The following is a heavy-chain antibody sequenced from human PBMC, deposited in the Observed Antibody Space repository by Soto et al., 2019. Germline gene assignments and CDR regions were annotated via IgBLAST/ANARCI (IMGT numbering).Heavy chain of an antibody. CDR3: ARLTVSLSGPYGIHV. CDR2: MFYSGLT. CDR1: GYSVSSSDYY. V-gene: IGHV4-39*01. J-gene: IGHJ6*02. D-gene: IGHD2-15*01. Sequence: SETLSLTCSVSGYSVSSSDYYWAWIRQPPGKGLEWIGSMFYSGLTYYNPSLKSRVTLSVDTSKNHFSVRLNSVTAADTAVYYCARLTVSLSGPYGIHVWGQGTTVTVSS.